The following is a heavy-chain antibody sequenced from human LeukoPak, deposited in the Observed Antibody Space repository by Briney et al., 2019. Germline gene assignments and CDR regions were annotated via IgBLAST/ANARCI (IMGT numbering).Heavy chain of an antibody. CDR2: ISWNSGSI. CDR1: GFTFDDYA. J-gene: IGHJ4*02. CDR3: AKDEGGLLWFGELLGYFDY. D-gene: IGHD3-10*01. V-gene: IGHV3-9*01. Sequence: GGSLRLSCAASGFTFDDYAMHWVRQAPGKGLEWVSGISWNSGSIGYADSVKGRFTISRDNAKNSLYLRMNSLRAEDTALYYCAKDEGGLLWFGELLGYFDYWGQGTLVTVSS.